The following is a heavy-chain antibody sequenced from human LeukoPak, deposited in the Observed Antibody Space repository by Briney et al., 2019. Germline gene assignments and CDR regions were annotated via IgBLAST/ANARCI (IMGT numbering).Heavy chain of an antibody. Sequence: ASVKVSCKASRYTFTGYYMHWVRQAPGQGLEWMGWINPNSGGTNYAQKFQGRVTMTRDMSISTAYMELSRLRSDDTAVYYCASGRDYGDERGAFDIWGQGTMVTVSS. CDR1: RYTFTGYY. D-gene: IGHD4-17*01. CDR2: INPNSGGT. V-gene: IGHV1-2*02. CDR3: ASGRDYGDERGAFDI. J-gene: IGHJ3*02.